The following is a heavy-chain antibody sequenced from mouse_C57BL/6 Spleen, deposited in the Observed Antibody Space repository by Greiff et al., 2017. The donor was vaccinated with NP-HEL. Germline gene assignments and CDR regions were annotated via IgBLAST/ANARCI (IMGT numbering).Heavy chain of an antibody. CDR2: IYPRSGNT. Sequence: VHLVESGAELARPGASVKLSCKASGYTFTSYGISWVKQRTGQGLEWIGEIYPRSGNTYYNEKFKGKATLTADKSSSTAYMELRSLTSEDSAVYFCARDYGSSYGYFDYWGQGTTLTVSS. D-gene: IGHD1-1*01. CDR1: GYTFTSYG. V-gene: IGHV1-81*01. J-gene: IGHJ2*01. CDR3: ARDYGSSYGYFDY.